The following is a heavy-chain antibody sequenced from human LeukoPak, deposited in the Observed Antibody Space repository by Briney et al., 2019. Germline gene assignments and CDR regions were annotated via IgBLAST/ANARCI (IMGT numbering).Heavy chain of an antibody. Sequence: PRGSLRLSCVASGFTFSDYTMHWVRHAPGKGLEYVSAISSYGDNTYYANSVKGRFTISRDNSKNTLYLQMGSLRADDMAVYYCARATNSYGGNSDLWGQGTLVTVSS. CDR2: ISSYGDNT. J-gene: IGHJ5*02. CDR1: GFTFSDYT. V-gene: IGHV3-64*01. D-gene: IGHD4-23*01. CDR3: ARATNSYGGNSDL.